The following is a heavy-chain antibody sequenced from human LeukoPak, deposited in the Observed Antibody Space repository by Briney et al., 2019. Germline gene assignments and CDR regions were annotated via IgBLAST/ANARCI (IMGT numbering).Heavy chain of an antibody. CDR1: GFTFSNYG. CDR2: ISYDGSNK. CDR3: AKEMTTVTTFSLDY. V-gene: IGHV3-30*18. D-gene: IGHD4-17*01. J-gene: IGHJ4*02. Sequence: GRSLRLSCAASGFTFSNYGMHWVRQAPGKGLEWVAVISYDGSNKYYADSVKGRFTISRDNSKNTLYLQMNSLRAEDTAVYYCAKEMTTVTTFSLDYWGQGTLVTVSS.